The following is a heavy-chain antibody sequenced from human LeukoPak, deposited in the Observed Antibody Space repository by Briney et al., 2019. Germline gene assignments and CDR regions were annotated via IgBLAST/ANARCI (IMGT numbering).Heavy chain of an antibody. Sequence: GGSLRLSCAASGFIFSQYSINWVRQAPGKGLEWLSHIRYTGETFYADSVKGRFTISRDSATNSLYLQMNSLRAEDTAVYYCARAARADGYNYEDAFDIWGQGTMVTVSS. CDR3: ARAARADGYNYEDAFDI. CDR1: GFIFSQYS. D-gene: IGHD5-24*01. J-gene: IGHJ3*02. CDR2: IRYTGET. V-gene: IGHV3-48*01.